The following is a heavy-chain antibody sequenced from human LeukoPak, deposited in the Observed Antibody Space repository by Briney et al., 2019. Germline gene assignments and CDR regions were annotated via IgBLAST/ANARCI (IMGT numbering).Heavy chain of an antibody. D-gene: IGHD3-10*01. Sequence: PGGSLRLSCAAYGFSFSSYEMNWVRQAPGKGLEWVSYISSSGSTIYNADSVNGRFTISRDNAKNSLYLQMNRLRAEDTAVYYCARGYYYGSGTLGPFDSWGQGTLVTVSS. CDR1: GFSFSSYE. CDR2: ISSSGSTI. J-gene: IGHJ5*01. CDR3: ARGYYYGSGTLGPFDS. V-gene: IGHV3-48*03.